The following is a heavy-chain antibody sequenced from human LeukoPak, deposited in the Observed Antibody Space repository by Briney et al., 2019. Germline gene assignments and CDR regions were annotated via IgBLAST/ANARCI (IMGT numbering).Heavy chain of an antibody. Sequence: GGSLRLSCAASGFTFSSYAMHWVRQAPGKGLEWLAVISYDASNKYYADSVKGRFTISRDNSKNTLYLQMNSLRAEDTALYHCARDKYSPVRSMSEAAYYFDFWDPGTLVTVSS. D-gene: IGHD6-13*01. J-gene: IGHJ4*02. CDR2: ISYDASNK. V-gene: IGHV3-30-3*01. CDR1: GFTFSSYA. CDR3: ARDKYSPVRSMSEAAYYFDF.